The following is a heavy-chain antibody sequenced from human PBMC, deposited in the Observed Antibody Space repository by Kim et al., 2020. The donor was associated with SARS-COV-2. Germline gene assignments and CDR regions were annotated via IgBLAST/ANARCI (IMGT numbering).Heavy chain of an antibody. J-gene: IGHJ5*02. CDR2: ISYDGSNK. Sequence: GGSLRLSCAASGFTFSSYAMHWVRQAPGKGLEWVAVISYDGSNKYYVDSVKGRFTISRDNSKNTLYLQMNSLRAEDTAVYYCARDGYDILTGYYPPGLYNWFDPWGQGTLVTVSS. CDR1: GFTFSSYA. CDR3: ARDGYDILTGYYPPGLYNWFDP. D-gene: IGHD3-9*01. V-gene: IGHV3-30*04.